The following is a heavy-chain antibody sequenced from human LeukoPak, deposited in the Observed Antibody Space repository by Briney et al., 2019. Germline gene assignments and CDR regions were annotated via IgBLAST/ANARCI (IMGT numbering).Heavy chain of an antibody. J-gene: IGHJ4*02. V-gene: IGHV3-23*01. CDR3: AKDPPHSDRSIYSDNS. D-gene: IGHD3-22*01. Sequence: GGSLRLSCAASGFILSNNIMNWVRQAPGKGLEWDSVISADGGDIYYADSVNGRFTISRDNSKNTLHLQMDSLRAEDTAVYYCAKDPPHSDRSIYSDNSWDQGTLVTVSS. CDR2: ISADGGDI. CDR1: GFILSNNI.